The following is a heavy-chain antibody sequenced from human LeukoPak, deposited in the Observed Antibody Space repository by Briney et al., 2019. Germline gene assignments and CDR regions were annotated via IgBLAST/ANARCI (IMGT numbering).Heavy chain of an antibody. Sequence: SETLSLTCTVSGGSISPYFGSWMRQTPGKGLEWIGYISYTGSTNYNPALKSRVTISVDTSKNQFSLQLTSVTAADTAVCYCARDDYRGVTNFDPWGQGTLVTVSS. CDR2: ISYTGST. V-gene: IGHV4-59*01. J-gene: IGHJ5*02. CDR3: ARDDYRGVTNFDP. D-gene: IGHD3-10*01. CDR1: GGSISPYF.